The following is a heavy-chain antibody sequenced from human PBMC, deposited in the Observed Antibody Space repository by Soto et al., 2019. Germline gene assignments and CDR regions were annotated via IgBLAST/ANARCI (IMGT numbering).Heavy chain of an antibody. CDR2: IMPIFRAP. Sequence: QVQLVQSGAEVKKPGSSVKVSCKASGGAFSDYAFSWVRQAPGQGLEWLGGIMPIFRAPDYAQKFEGRVTITAEEFTRTGYVEMNSLRSEDTAVYYCASWLKGADIGNYYFGMDVWGQGTTVTVS. V-gene: IGHV1-69*12. CDR3: ASWLKGADIGNYYFGMDV. J-gene: IGHJ6*02. CDR1: GGAFSDYA. D-gene: IGHD2-15*01.